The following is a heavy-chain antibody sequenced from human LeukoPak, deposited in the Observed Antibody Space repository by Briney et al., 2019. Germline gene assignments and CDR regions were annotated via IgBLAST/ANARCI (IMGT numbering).Heavy chain of an antibody. CDR2: ISYDGSNK. J-gene: IGHJ4*02. Sequence: GGSLRLSCAASGFTFSSYAMHWVRQAPGKGLEWVAVISYDGSNKYYADSVKGRFTISRDNSKNTLYLQMNSLRAEDTAVYYCARESRYSYGYGVDYWGQGTLVTVSS. CDR3: ARESRYSYGYGVDY. CDR1: GFTFSSYA. V-gene: IGHV3-30*04. D-gene: IGHD5-18*01.